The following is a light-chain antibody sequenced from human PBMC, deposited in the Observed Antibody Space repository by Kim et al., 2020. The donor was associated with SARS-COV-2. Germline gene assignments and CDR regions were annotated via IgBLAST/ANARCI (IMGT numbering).Light chain of an antibody. J-gene: IGKJ2*01. CDR1: QGVRADY. Sequence: SPGERATLPCRASQGVRADYLAWYQQKPGQAPRLLIYGAFSRATGIPDRFSGSGSGTDFTLTISSLDPEDFAVYYCQHYGSSPPYTFGQGTKLEI. CDR2: GAF. CDR3: QHYGSSPPYT. V-gene: IGKV3-20*01.